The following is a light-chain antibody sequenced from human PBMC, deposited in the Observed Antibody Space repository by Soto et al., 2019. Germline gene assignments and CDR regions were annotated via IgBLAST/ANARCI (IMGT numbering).Light chain of an antibody. J-gene: IGKJ1*01. V-gene: IGKV3-20*01. CDR1: QSVSSSY. CDR3: QQYDSSPPWT. Sequence: EVVLTQSPGTLSLSPGERATLSCRASQSVSSSYLAWYQQKPGQAPRLLIHGASSRATGIPDRFSGSGSGTDFTLTISRREAEEFAVYYYQQYDSSPPWTFGQGTKVEIK. CDR2: GAS.